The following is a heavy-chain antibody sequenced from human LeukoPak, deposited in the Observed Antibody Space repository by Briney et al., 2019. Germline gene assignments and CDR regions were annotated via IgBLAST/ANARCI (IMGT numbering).Heavy chain of an antibody. Sequence: SVKVSCKAPGGTFSSYAISWVRQAPGQGLEWMGRIIPIFGTANYAQKFQGRVTITTDESTSTAYMELSSLRSEDTAVYYCARGHYDFWSGYYSHFDYWGQGTLVTVSS. D-gene: IGHD3-3*01. V-gene: IGHV1-69*05. CDR1: GGTFSSYA. CDR3: ARGHYDFWSGYYSHFDY. CDR2: IIPIFGTA. J-gene: IGHJ4*02.